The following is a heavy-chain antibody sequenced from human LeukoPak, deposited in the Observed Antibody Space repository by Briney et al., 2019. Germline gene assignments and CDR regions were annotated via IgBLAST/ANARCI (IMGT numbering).Heavy chain of an antibody. Sequence: GRSLRLSCAASGFTFSDYGMHWVRQAPGKGLEWVAVIWYDGTNRYYTDSVKGRFTISRDNAKNSLYLRMNSLRAEDTAMYYCASPALGQVTMKPWGQGTLVTVSS. CDR2: IWYDGTNR. CDR3: ASPALGQVTMKP. CDR1: GFTFSDYG. D-gene: IGHD3-22*01. J-gene: IGHJ5*02. V-gene: IGHV3-33*03.